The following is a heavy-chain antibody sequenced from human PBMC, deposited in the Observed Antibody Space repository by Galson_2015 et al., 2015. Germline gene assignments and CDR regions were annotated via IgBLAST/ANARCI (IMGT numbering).Heavy chain of an antibody. CDR2: INSDGSST. D-gene: IGHD3-22*01. CDR3: ARDLGGVVVITAFDY. Sequence: SLRLSCAASGFTFSSYWMHWVRQAPGKGLVWVSRINSDGSSTSYADSVKGRFTISRDNAKNTLYLQMNSLRAEDTAVYYCARDLGGVVVITAFDYWGQGTLVTVSS. J-gene: IGHJ4*02. CDR1: GFTFSSYW. V-gene: IGHV3-74*01.